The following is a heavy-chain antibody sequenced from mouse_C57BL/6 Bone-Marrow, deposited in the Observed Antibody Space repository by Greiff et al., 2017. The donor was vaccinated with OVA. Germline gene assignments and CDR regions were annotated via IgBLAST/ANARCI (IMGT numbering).Heavy chain of an antibody. V-gene: IGHV1-50*01. CDR2: IDPSDSYT. J-gene: IGHJ3*01. CDR3: ASAVFAY. Sequence: QVQLQQSGAELVKPGASVKLSCKASGYTFTNYWMQWVKQRPGQGLEWIGEIDPSDSYTNYNQKFKGKATLTVDKSSSTAYMQLSSRTSEDSAVYYCASAVFAYWGQGTLVTVSA. CDR1: GYTFTNYW.